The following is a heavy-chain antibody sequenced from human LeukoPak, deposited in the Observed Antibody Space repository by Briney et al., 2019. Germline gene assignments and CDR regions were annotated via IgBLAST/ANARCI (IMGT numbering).Heavy chain of an antibody. CDR1: DGSINTYL. CDR2: IDSSGTT. J-gene: IGHJ4*01. CDR3: ATGGYSAWCDY. Sequence: PSETLSLTCSVSDGSINTYLWSWIRQPAGKGLEWIGRIDSSGTTSLNPSLKSRVTISQDKSKKQFSLKLSSVTAADTAVYYCATGGYSAWCDYWGHGTQVIVSS. D-gene: IGHD6-19*01. V-gene: IGHV4-4*07.